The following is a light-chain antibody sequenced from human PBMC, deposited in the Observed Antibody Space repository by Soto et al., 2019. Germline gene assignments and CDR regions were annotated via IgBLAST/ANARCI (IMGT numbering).Light chain of an antibody. CDR3: ISYAGSNNFWV. Sequence: QSALTQHPSASGSPGQSVTISCTGTSTDVGGYKYVSWYQQHPGKAPKLMIYEVTKRSSGVPDRFSGSKSGNTASLTVSGLQAEDEADYYCISYAGSNNFWVFGGGTKLTVL. CDR1: STDVGGYKY. CDR2: EVT. J-gene: IGLJ2*01. V-gene: IGLV2-8*01.